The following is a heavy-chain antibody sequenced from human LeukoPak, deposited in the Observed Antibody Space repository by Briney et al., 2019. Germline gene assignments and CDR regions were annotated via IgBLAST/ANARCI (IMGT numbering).Heavy chain of an antibody. CDR3: AKEDFSSGWSVDY. CDR2: ISGSGGRT. J-gene: IGHJ4*02. Sequence: GGSLRLSCAASGFTFSTYAMSWVRQAPGKGLDWVTAISGSGGRTHYADSVKGRFTISRDNSKNTLYLQMNSLRAEDTAVYYCAKEDFSSGWSVDYWGQGTLVTVSS. CDR1: GFTFSTYA. V-gene: IGHV3-23*01. D-gene: IGHD6-19*01.